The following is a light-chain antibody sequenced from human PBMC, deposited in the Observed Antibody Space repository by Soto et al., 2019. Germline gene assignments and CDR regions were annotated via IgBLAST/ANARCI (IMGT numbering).Light chain of an antibody. CDR3: HHRTNWPPEDT. CDR1: QPINTY. CDR2: DAS. J-gene: IGKJ2*01. V-gene: IGKV3-11*01. Sequence: EVLLTQSPATLSFTPGESATLSCRASQPINTYLGWYQQKSGQSPRLLIYDASNRAADIPARFSARGFGTDFNLTISSLKPEDFGTYYCHHRTNWPPEDTFGQGTKLEI.